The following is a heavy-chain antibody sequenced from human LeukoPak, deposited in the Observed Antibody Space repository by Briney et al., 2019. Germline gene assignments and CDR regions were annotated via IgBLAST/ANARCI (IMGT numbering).Heavy chain of an antibody. CDR2: ISYDGSNK. CDR3: ARGKDVYFDY. V-gene: IGHV3-30*03. Sequence: GGSLRLSCAASGLTFSSYGMHWPRQAPGKGLEWVAVISYDGSNKYYADSVKGRFTIPRDNSKNTLYLQMHSLRAEDTAVYYCARGKDVYFDYWGQGTLVTVSS. CDR1: GLTFSSYG. J-gene: IGHJ4*02.